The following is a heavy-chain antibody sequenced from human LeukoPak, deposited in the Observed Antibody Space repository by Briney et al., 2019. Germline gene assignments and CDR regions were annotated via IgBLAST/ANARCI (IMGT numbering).Heavy chain of an antibody. D-gene: IGHD2-2*01. V-gene: IGHV3-7*01. CDR1: GFTFSNDW. Sequence: GGSLRLSCAASGFTFSNDWMCWIRQAPGKGLEWVANINQDESKKYYADSVKGRFTISRDNAKNSLYLQMSSLTAEDTAIYYCARDHAYRADYWGQGTLVTVSS. CDR3: ARDHAYRADY. J-gene: IGHJ4*02. CDR2: INQDESKK.